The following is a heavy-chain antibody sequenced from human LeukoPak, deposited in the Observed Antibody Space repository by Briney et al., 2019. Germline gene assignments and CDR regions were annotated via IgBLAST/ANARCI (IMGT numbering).Heavy chain of an antibody. CDR1: GYTFTAYY. V-gene: IGHV1-2*02. CDR3: ARDIDRSWYTIPSDY. D-gene: IGHD6-13*01. CDR2: INPDSRGT. Sequence: ASVKVSSKASGYTFTAYYMQWVRQGPGEGGGRMGWINPDSRGTNYAHNFHGRLTMTSHTSISTAYMALSSLRSDDTAVYYCARDIDRSWYTIPSDYWGQGTLVTVSS. J-gene: IGHJ4*02.